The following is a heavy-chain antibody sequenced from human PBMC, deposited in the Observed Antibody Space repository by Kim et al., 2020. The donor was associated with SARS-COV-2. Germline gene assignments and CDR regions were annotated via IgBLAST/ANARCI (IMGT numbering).Heavy chain of an antibody. D-gene: IGHD6-13*01. CDR3: ARMEISGWFNFDM. V-gene: IGHV4-30-2*04. Sequence: YNPSLRSRITISVDTSKKRVSLNVTSVTAADTAMYYCARMEISGWFNFDMWGHGTMVTVSS. J-gene: IGHJ3*02.